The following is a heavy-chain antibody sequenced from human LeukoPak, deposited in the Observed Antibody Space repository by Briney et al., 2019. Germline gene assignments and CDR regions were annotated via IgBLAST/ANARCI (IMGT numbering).Heavy chain of an antibody. CDR3: ARVQSRQRITIFGVVRRGYFDY. V-gene: IGHV1-8*03. J-gene: IGHJ4*02. D-gene: IGHD3-3*01. Sequence: ASVTVSCKASGYTFTSYDINWVRQATGQGLEWMGWMNPNSGNTGYAQKFQGRVTITRNTSISTAYMELSSLRSEDTAVYYCARVQSRQRITIFGVVRRGYFDYWGQGTLVTVSS. CDR1: GYTFTSYD. CDR2: MNPNSGNT.